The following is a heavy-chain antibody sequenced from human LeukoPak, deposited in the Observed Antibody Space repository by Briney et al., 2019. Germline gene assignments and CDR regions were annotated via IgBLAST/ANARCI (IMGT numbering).Heavy chain of an antibody. CDR1: GFIFSSYS. D-gene: IGHD4-17*01. CDR2: IRSGGSTT. CDR3: VKDHGDYDLDS. V-gene: IGHV3-30*02. Sequence: GGSLRLSCAASGFIFSSYSMHWVRQAPGKQLQWVSHIRSGGSTTYCPDSVKGRFTISRDNSKNTLYLQMNSLRPEDTAVYYCVKDHGDYDLDSWGQGTLVTVSS. J-gene: IGHJ4*02.